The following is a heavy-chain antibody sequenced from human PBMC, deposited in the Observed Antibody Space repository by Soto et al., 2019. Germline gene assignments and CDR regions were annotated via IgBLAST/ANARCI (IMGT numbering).Heavy chain of an antibody. Sequence: GASVKVSCKASGGTFSIYTISWVRQAPGQGLEWMGRIIPIFGTANYAQKFQGRVTITADESTSTAYMELSSLRSEDTAVYYCARDPGAYYDSSGYYFIRGDAFEIWGQGTMVTVSS. D-gene: IGHD3-22*01. CDR2: IIPIFGTA. CDR3: ARDPGAYYDSSGYYFIRGDAFEI. V-gene: IGHV1-69*13. J-gene: IGHJ3*02. CDR1: GGTFSIYT.